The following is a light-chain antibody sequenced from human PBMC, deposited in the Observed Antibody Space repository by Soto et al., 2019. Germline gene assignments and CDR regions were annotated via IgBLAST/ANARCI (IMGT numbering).Light chain of an antibody. CDR3: QQYNSYSSWT. CDR1: QSISSW. J-gene: IGKJ1*01. Sequence: DIQMTQSPSTLSASVGDRVTITCRASQSISSWLAWYQQKPGKAPKLLIYDASSLESGVPSRFSGSGSETEFTLTISSLQPEDVATYYCQQYNSYSSWTFGQGTKVEIK. CDR2: DAS. V-gene: IGKV1-5*01.